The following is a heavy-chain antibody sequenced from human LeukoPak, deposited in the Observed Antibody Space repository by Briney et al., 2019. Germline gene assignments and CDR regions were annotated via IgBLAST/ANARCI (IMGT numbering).Heavy chain of an antibody. Sequence: SETLSLTCTVSGGSISSYYWSWIRQPPGKGLEWIGYIYYSGSTNYNPSLKSRVTISVDTSKNQFSLKLSSVTAADTAVYYCAREHCSSTSCYRGQFDYWRQGTLVTVSS. CDR3: AREHCSSTSCYRGQFDY. J-gene: IGHJ4*02. CDR2: IYYSGST. V-gene: IGHV4-59*01. CDR1: GGSISSYY. D-gene: IGHD2-2*01.